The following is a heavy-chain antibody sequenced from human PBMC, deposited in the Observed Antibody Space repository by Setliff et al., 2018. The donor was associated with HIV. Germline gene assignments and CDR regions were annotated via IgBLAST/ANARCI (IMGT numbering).Heavy chain of an antibody. CDR3: ARIISGNYYGGANYYDSSGYGPSWFDP. CDR1: GFSFSTNGMC. J-gene: IGHJ5*02. CDR2: IDWDNDK. V-gene: IGHV2-70*17. D-gene: IGHD3-22*01. Sequence: SGPTLVNPTQTLTLTCTFSGFSFSTNGMCVSWIRQPPGKALEWLARIDWDNDKFYNTSLETRLTISKDTSKNQVVLRMTDMDPVDTATYYCARIISGNYYGGANYYDSSGYGPSWFDPWGQGTLVTVSS.